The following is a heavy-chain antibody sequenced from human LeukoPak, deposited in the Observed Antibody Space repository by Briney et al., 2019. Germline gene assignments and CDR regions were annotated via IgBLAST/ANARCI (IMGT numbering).Heavy chain of an antibody. CDR3: AREGDYYDSSGYYAGGAFDI. V-gene: IGHV1-69*06. D-gene: IGHD3-22*01. CDR1: GGTFSSYA. J-gene: IGHJ3*02. CDR2: IIPIFGTA. Sequence: EASVKVSCKASGGTFSSYAISWVRQAPGQGLEWMGGIIPIFGTANYAQKFQGRVTITADKSTSTAYMELSSLRSEDTAVYYCAREGDYYDSSGYYAGGAFDIWGQGTMVTVSS.